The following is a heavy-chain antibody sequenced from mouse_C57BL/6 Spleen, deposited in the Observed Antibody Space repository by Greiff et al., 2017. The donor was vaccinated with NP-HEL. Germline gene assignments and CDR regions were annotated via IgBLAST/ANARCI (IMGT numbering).Heavy chain of an antibody. CDR2: IDPETGGT. CDR1: GYTFTDYE. D-gene: IGHD2-5*01. CDR3: TNSNYVNFDY. J-gene: IGHJ2*01. V-gene: IGHV1-15*01. Sequence: QVQLKESGAELVRPGASVTLSCKASGYTFTDYEMHWVKQTPVHGLEWIGAIDPETGGTAYNQKFKGKAILTADKSSSTAYMELRSLTSEDSAVYYCTNSNYVNFDYWGQGTTRTVSS.